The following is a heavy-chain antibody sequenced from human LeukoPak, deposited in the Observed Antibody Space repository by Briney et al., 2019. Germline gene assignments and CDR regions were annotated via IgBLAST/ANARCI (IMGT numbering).Heavy chain of an antibody. CDR1: GDSVSSNSAA. V-gene: IGHV6-1*01. J-gene: IGHJ5*02. CDR2: THYKSKWYN. CDR3: ARAGVDYYDSSGYPIYYFDP. D-gene: IGHD3-22*01. Sequence: SQTLSLTCAISGDSVSSNSAAWNWIRQSPSRGLEWLGRTHYKSKWYNDYAVSVKSRITINPDTSKNQFSLQLNSVTPEDTAVYYCARAGVDYYDSSGYPIYYFDPWGQGTLVTVSS.